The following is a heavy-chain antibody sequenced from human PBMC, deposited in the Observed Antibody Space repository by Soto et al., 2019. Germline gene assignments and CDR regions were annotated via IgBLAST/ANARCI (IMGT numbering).Heavy chain of an antibody. V-gene: IGHV1-2*04. D-gene: IGHD6-13*01. Sequence: ASVKVSCKASGYTFTSYAIDWVRQAPGQGLEWMGWINPNSGGTNYAQKFQGWVTMTRDTSISTAYMELSRLRSDDTAVYYCARSGHSSSWYWFDPWGQGTLVTVSS. J-gene: IGHJ5*02. CDR3: ARSGHSSSWYWFDP. CDR1: GYTFTSYA. CDR2: INPNSGGT.